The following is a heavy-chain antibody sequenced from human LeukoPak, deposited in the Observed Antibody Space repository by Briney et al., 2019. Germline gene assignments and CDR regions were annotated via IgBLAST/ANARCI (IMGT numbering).Heavy chain of an antibody. CDR3: ARGSPWAGGYNTD. Sequence: SVKVSCKASGGTFSSYAISWVLQAPGQGLEWMGRIIPIFGTANYAQKFQGRVTITTDESTSTAYMELSSLRSEVTAVYYCARGSPWAGGYNTDWGQGTLVTVSS. V-gene: IGHV1-69*05. D-gene: IGHD5-24*01. CDR1: GGTFSSYA. CDR2: IIPIFGTA. J-gene: IGHJ4*02.